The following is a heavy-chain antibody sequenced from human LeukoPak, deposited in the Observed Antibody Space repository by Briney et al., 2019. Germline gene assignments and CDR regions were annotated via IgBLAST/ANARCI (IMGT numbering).Heavy chain of an antibody. CDR1: GYTFTSYG. J-gene: IGHJ3*02. CDR3: ARDKGRWLQSGDAFDI. Sequence: GASVKVSCKASGYTFTSYGISWVRQAPGQGLEWMGWISAYNGNTNYAQKLQGRVTMTTDTSTSTAYMELRSLRSDDTAVYYCARDKGRWLQSGDAFDIWGQGTMVTVSS. CDR2: ISAYNGNT. D-gene: IGHD5-24*01. V-gene: IGHV1-18*01.